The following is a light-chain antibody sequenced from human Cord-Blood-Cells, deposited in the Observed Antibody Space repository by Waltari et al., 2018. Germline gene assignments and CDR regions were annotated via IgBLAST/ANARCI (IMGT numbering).Light chain of an antibody. V-gene: IGLV6-57*02. CDR1: SGSIASNY. Sequence: NFMLTQPHSVSESPGKTVTISCTGSSGSIASNYVQWYRQRPGSAPTTVIYEDNQRPSGVPDRFSGSIDSSSNSASLTISGLKTEDEADYYCQSYDSSNQRVFGTGTKVTVL. CDR3: QSYDSSNQRV. CDR2: EDN. J-gene: IGLJ1*01.